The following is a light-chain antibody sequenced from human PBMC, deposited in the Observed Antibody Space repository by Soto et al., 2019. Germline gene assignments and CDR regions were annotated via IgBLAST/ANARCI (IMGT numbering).Light chain of an antibody. CDR1: SGHSNYV. V-gene: IGLV4-69*01. J-gene: IGLJ2*01. CDR3: QTWDTGIRV. CDR2: LNSDGSH. Sequence: QLVLTQSPSASASLGASVKLTCTLSSGHSNYVIAWHQQQPEKGPRYLMKLNSDGSHSKGDAIPVRFSGSSSGAERYLTSSSLQSEDEADYYCQTWDTGIRVFGGGTKLTVL.